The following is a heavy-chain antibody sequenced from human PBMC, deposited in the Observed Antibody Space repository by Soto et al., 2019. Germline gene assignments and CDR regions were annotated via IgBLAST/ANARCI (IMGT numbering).Heavy chain of an antibody. V-gene: IGHV3-23*01. CDR1: GFMFSNYA. Sequence: LRLSCAASGFMFSNYAIGWVRQAPGKGLEWVSGISAGGTTTYQPDSLKGRFTISRDNSKNTLDLQMNSLRVEDSAVYYCVKDEYSNYPPGMDVWGQGTTVTVSS. CDR2: ISAGGTTT. D-gene: IGHD6-6*01. CDR3: VKDEYSNYPPGMDV. J-gene: IGHJ6*02.